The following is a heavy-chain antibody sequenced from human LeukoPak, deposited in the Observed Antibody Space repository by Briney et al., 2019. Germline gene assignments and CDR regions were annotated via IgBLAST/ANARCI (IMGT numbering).Heavy chain of an antibody. J-gene: IGHJ4*02. D-gene: IGHD3-3*01. CDR3: AKSRFGPLEYYFDY. CDR2: ISWNSGSI. Sequence: PGGSLRLSCAASGFTFDDYAMHLVRQDPGKGLEWVSGISWNSGSIGYADSVKGRFTISRDNAKNSLYLQMNSLRAEDMAFYYCAKSRFGPLEYYFDYWGQGTLVTVTS. CDR1: GFTFDDYA. V-gene: IGHV3-9*03.